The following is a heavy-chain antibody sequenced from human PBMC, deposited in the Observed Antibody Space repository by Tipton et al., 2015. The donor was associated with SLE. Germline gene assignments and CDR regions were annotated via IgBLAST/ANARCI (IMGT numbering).Heavy chain of an antibody. CDR3: ARDFVHCTKSSCYTGKFDY. CDR2: IYYSGST. D-gene: IGHD2-2*02. J-gene: IGHJ4*01. CDR1: GGSISSNY. Sequence: TLSLTCSVSGGSISSNYWIWIRQPPGKGLEWIGYIYYSGSTSYNPSLKSRVTLSVDTSKSQFSLKLRSVTAADTALYYCARDFVHCTKSSCYTGKFDYWGHGSLVTVSS. V-gene: IGHV4-59*12.